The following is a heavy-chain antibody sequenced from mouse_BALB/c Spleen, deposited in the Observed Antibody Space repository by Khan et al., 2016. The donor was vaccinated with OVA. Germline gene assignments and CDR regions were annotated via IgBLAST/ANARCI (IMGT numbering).Heavy chain of an antibody. CDR3: ARRTTEDALDY. J-gene: IGHJ4*01. Sequence: VQLKQSGAELARPGASVKMSCKASGYTFTSHTMHWVKQRPGQGLEWIGYINPRSGYTQYNQKFNDKATLTADISSSTAYMQLSSLTSEDSAVYYCARRTTEDALDYWGQGTSVTVSS. CDR2: INPRSGYT. CDR1: GYTFTSHT. V-gene: IGHV1-4*01. D-gene: IGHD2-14*01.